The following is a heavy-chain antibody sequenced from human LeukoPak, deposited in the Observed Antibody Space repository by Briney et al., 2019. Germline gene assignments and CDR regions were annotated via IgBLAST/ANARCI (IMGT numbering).Heavy chain of an antibody. Sequence: ASVKVSCKVSGYTLTELSMHWVRQAPGKGLEWMGGFDPEDGETIYAQKFQGRDTMTEDTSTDTAYMELSSLRSEDTAVYYCATDRGDYGVNWFDPWGQGTLVTVSS. D-gene: IGHD2-21*02. CDR1: GYTLTELS. J-gene: IGHJ5*02. CDR3: ATDRGDYGVNWFDP. V-gene: IGHV1-24*01. CDR2: FDPEDGET.